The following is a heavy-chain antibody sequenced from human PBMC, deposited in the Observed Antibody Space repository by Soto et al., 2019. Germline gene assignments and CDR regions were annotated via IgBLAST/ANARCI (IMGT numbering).Heavy chain of an antibody. Sequence: QVQLQESGPGLVKPSGTLSLTCAVSSGSISSSNWWSWVRQPPGKGLEWIGEIYHIGSTNYNPSLKSRITISVDKSKNQFSLKLSSVTAADTAVYYCARDRCGGSCYHDAFDIWGQGTMVTVSS. V-gene: IGHV4-4*02. D-gene: IGHD2-15*01. CDR1: SGSISSSNW. J-gene: IGHJ3*02. CDR3: ARDRCGGSCYHDAFDI. CDR2: IYHIGST.